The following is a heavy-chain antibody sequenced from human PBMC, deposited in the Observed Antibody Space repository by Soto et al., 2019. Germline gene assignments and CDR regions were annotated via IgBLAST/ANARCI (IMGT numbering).Heavy chain of an antibody. CDR3: ARARVYYDILTGYYSSFDY. Sequence: PSETLSLTCAVYGGSFSGYYWSWIRQPPGKGLEWIGEINHSGSTNYNPSLKSRVTISVDTSKNQFSLKLSSVTDEDTAVYYCARARVYYDILTGYYSSFDYWGQGTMVTVS. V-gene: IGHV4-34*01. CDR2: INHSGST. CDR1: GGSFSGYY. D-gene: IGHD3-9*01. J-gene: IGHJ4*02.